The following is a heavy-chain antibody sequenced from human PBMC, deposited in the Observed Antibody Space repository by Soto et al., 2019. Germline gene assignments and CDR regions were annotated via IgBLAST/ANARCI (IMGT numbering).Heavy chain of an antibody. CDR1: GGSISSYY. J-gene: IGHJ5*02. Sequence: SETLSLTCTVSGGSISSYYWSWIRQPPGKGLEWIGYIYYSGSTNYNPSLKSRVTISVDTSKNQFSLKLSSVTAADTAVYYCARPYYYDSSGAPIFDPWGQGTLVTVSS. V-gene: IGHV4-59*01. CDR2: IYYSGST. D-gene: IGHD3-22*01. CDR3: ARPYYYDSSGAPIFDP.